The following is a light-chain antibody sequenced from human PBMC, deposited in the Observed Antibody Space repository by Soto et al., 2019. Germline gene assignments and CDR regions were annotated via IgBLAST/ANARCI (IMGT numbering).Light chain of an antibody. V-gene: IGLV1-40*01. CDR1: SSNIGAGYD. J-gene: IGLJ1*01. Sequence: QSVLTQPPSVSRAPGQRVTISCSGSSSNIGAGYDVQWYRQFPGTAPKLIIYANSDRPSGVPDRFSGSKSGTSASLAITGLQAEDEADYYCQSYDSSLIVAKVFGTGTKLTVL. CDR3: QSYDSSLIVAKV. CDR2: ANS.